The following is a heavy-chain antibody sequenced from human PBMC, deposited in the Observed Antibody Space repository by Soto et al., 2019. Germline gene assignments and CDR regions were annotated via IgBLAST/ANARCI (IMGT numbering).Heavy chain of an antibody. CDR2: LIPMFGTT. Sequence: QVQLVQSGAEVKTPGSSVKVSCTASAGTFSSYSITWVRQAPGQGLDWMGRLIPMFGTTDYAQRFQGRVTFTADESTSTASMEVTNLTSEDTAVYYCARAVVLTFTRFYDMDVWGQGTTVTVSS. D-gene: IGHD3-9*01. CDR1: AGTFSSYS. J-gene: IGHJ6*02. V-gene: IGHV1-69*18. CDR3: ARAVVLTFTRFYDMDV.